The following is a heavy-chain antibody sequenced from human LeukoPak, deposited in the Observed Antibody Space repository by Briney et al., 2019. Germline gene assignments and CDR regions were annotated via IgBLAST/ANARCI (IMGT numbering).Heavy chain of an antibody. V-gene: IGHV4-34*01. CDR1: GGSFSGYY. CDR3: ARGPSGSGYLYYYYYMDV. J-gene: IGHJ6*03. D-gene: IGHD3-22*01. Sequence: SETLSLTCAVYGGSFSGYYWSWIRQPPGKGLEWIGEINHSGSTNYNPSLKSRVTISVDTSKNQFSLKLSSVTAADTAVYYCARGPSGSGYLYYYYYMDVWGKGTTVTVSS. CDR2: INHSGST.